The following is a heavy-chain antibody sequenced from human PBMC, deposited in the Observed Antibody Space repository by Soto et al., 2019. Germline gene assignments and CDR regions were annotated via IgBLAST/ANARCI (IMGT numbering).Heavy chain of an antibody. J-gene: IGHJ2*01. D-gene: IGHD2-21*02. V-gene: IGHV3-30*18. CDR3: AKEVGTAMTAITHWHFDL. CDR2: ISSDGSNY. CDR1: GFTFSACA. Sequence: QVQLVESGGGVVQPGRSQRLSCAASGFTFSACAMHWVRQSPGKGLEWVAVISSDGSNYYYEDSVKGRFTISRDNSKNTLYMQMDSLRAEGTAVYYCAKEVGTAMTAITHWHFDLWGRGTLVTVSS.